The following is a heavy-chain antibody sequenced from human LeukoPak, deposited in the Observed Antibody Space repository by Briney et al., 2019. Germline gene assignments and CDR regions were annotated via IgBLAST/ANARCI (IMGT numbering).Heavy chain of an antibody. D-gene: IGHD1-7*01. CDR2: IDPNSGGT. Sequence: ASVKVSCKASGYTFTNYYINWVRQAPGQGLEWMGWIDPNSGGTNYAPNFRGRVTMTRDTSISTAYMDLSRLVSDDTAVYYCAPTTGTTYYFDYWGQGTLVTVSS. V-gene: IGHV1-2*02. J-gene: IGHJ4*02. CDR3: APTTGTTYYFDY. CDR1: GYTFTNYY.